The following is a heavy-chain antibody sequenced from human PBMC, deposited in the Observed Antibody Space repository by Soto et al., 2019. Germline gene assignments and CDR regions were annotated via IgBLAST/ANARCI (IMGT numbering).Heavy chain of an antibody. J-gene: IGHJ4*02. CDR1: GGSISSYN. CDR3: ARDISSKDSSGWQFDY. CDR2: IYYSGST. Sequence: SETLSLTCTVSGGSISSYNWSWIRQPPGKGLEWIGYIYYSGSTNYNPSLKSRVTISVDTSKNQFSLKLSSVTAADTAVYYCARDISSKDSSGWQFDYWGQGTLVTVSS. D-gene: IGHD6-19*01. V-gene: IGHV4-59*01.